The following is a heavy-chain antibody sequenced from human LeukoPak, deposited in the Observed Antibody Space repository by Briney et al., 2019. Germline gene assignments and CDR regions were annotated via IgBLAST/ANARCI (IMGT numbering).Heavy chain of an antibody. J-gene: IGHJ6*03. Sequence: GGSLRLSCAASGFTFSSYSMNWVRQAPGKGLEWVSSISSSSSYIYYADSVKGRFTISRDNAKNSLYLQMNSLRAEDTAVYYCARDRYYGSGSFYYYYYMDVWGKGTTVTVSS. V-gene: IGHV3-21*01. CDR2: ISSSSSYI. D-gene: IGHD3-10*01. CDR1: GFTFSSYS. CDR3: ARDRYYGSGSFYYYYYMDV.